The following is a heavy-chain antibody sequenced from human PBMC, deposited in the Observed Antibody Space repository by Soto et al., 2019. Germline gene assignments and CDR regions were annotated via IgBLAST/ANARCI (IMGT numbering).Heavy chain of an antibody. J-gene: IGHJ6*02. D-gene: IGHD3-3*01. CDR3: ARPIPRWSYHYGMDV. CDR1: EFTFSSYA. Sequence: VESGGRGVQPGRSLRLSCAASEFTFSSYAMHWVRQAPGRGLEWVALISFDGTHEYYADSVKGRFTISRDSSKNMLFLQMNSLRPDDSAIYYCARPIPRWSYHYGMDVWGQGTKVTVSS. CDR2: ISFDGTHE. V-gene: IGHV3-30-3*01.